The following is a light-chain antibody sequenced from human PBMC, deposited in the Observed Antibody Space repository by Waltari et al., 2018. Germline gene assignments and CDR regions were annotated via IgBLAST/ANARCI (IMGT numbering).Light chain of an antibody. CDR2: LGS. CDR1: QSLLHSNGSPF. Sequence: DVVLTQSPLSLSVTLGEPASISCRFSQSLLHSNGSPFLDWYLQKPGQSPQLLIYLGSNRASGVPDRFSGSGSGTDFTLKISRVEAEDVGVYYCMQVLQTLGTFGQGTRLEIK. CDR3: MQVLQTLGT. J-gene: IGKJ5*01. V-gene: IGKV2-28*01.